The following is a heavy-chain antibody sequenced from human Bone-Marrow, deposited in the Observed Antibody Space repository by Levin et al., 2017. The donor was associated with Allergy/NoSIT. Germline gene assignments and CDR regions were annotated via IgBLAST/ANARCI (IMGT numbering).Heavy chain of an antibody. D-gene: IGHD2-2*01. CDR1: GGSISSDY. Sequence: SETLSLTCTVSGGSISSDYWSWIRQSPGKGLEWIGFIYYSGNTNYNPSLKSRVTISVDTSKNHFSLKLSSVTTADTAVYYCAREHCSSTTGYFDYWGQGTLVTVSS. CDR2: IYYSGNT. J-gene: IGHJ4*02. V-gene: IGHV4-59*01. CDR3: AREHCSSTTGYFDY.